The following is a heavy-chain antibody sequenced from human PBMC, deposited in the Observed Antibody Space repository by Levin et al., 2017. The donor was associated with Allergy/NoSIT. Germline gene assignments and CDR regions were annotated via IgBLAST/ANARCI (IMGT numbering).Heavy chain of an antibody. CDR2: IGWNSVSE. CDR3: VKDLNYDILAGYSTGLDC. D-gene: IGHD3-9*01. V-gene: IGHV3-9*01. CDR1: GFTFDDYA. Sequence: PGGSLRLSCAASGFTFDDYAMHWVRQAPGKGLEWVSGIGWNSVSEAYADSVKGRFTISRDNAKNSLFLHMNSLTTEDTAFYYCVKDLNYDILAGYSTGLDCWGQGTLVTVSS. J-gene: IGHJ4*02.